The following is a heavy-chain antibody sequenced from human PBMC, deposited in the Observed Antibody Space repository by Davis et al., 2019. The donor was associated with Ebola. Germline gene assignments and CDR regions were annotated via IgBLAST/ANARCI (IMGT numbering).Heavy chain of an antibody. V-gene: IGHV3-74*01. J-gene: IGHJ4*02. CDR3: ASSSSPDY. D-gene: IGHD6-6*01. CDR2: MNNHGSII. Sequence: GESLKISCAASGFTFSNYWMHWVRQAPGKGLVWVSRMNNHGSIINYADSVKGRFTISRDNSKNTLYLQMNSLRAEDTAVYYCASSSSPDYWGQGTLVTVSS. CDR1: GFTFSNYW.